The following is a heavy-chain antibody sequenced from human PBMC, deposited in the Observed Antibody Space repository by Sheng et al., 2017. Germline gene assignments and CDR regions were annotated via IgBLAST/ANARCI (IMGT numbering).Heavy chain of an antibody. J-gene: IGHJ3*02. D-gene: IGHD1-26*01. CDR1: GFTVSSNY. V-gene: IGHV3-53*04. CDR3: ARAGVGARGAFDI. Sequence: EVQLVESGGGLVQPGGSLRLSCAASGFTVSSNYMSWVRQAPGKGLEWVSVIYSGGSTYYADSVKGRFTISRHNSKNTLYLQMNSLRAEDTAVYYCARAGVGARGAFDIWGQGTMVTVSS. CDR2: IYSGGST.